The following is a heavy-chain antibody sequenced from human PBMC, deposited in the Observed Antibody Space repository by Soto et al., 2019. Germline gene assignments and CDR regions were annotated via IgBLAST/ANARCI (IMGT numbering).Heavy chain of an antibody. Sequence: PGESLKISCQGSGYSFTSYWIGWVRQMPGKGLEWMGIIYPGDSDTRYSPSFQGQVTISADKSISTAYLQWSSLKASDTAMYYCAIGTPLSQYALDYWGQGTLVTVSS. J-gene: IGHJ4*02. V-gene: IGHV5-51*01. CDR2: IYPGDSDT. CDR1: GYSFTSYW. CDR3: AIGTPLSQYALDY. D-gene: IGHD4-4*01.